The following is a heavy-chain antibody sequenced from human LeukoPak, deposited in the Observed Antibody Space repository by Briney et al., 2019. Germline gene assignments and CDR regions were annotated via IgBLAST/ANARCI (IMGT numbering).Heavy chain of an antibody. CDR3: ASSSGYYG. V-gene: IGHV3-21*01. D-gene: IGHD3-22*01. CDR2: ISSSSSYI. CDR1: GFTFSSYR. Sequence: GGSLRLSCAASGFTFSSYRMNWVRQAPGKGLEWVSSISSSSSYIYYADSVTGRFTISRDNAKNSLYLQMNSVRAEDTAVYYCASSSGYYGWGQGTLVTVSS. J-gene: IGHJ4*02.